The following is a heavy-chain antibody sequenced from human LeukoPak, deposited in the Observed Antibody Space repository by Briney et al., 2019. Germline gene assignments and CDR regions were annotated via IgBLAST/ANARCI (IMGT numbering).Heavy chain of an antibody. CDR1: GFTFSSYW. Sequence: GGSLRLSCAASGFTFSSYWMTWVRQTPGKGLEWVANIKHDGSEKYYVDSVKGRFTITRDNAKNSLYLQMNSLRAEDTAVYYCSAGYDTPYWGQGTLVTVSS. D-gene: IGHD3-22*01. CDR2: IKHDGSEK. J-gene: IGHJ4*02. CDR3: SAGYDTPY. V-gene: IGHV3-7*01.